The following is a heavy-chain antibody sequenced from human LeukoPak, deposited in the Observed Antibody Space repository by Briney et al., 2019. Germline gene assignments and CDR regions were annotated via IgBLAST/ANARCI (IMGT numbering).Heavy chain of an antibody. D-gene: IGHD1-26*01. J-gene: IGHJ5*02. CDR1: GYTFTSYD. V-gene: IGHV1-2*02. CDR3: ARPGWGSYEGNWFDP. Sequence: ASVKVSCKASGYTFTSYDINWVRQATGQGLEWMGWINPNSGGTNYAQKFQGRVTMTRDTSISTAYMELSRLRSDDTAVYYCARPGWGSYEGNWFDPWGQGTLVTVSS. CDR2: INPNSGGT.